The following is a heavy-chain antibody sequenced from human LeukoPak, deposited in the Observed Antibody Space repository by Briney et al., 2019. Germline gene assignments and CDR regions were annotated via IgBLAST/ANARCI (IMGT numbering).Heavy chain of an antibody. CDR2: INNNTGNP. J-gene: IGHJ6*02. Sequence: ASVKVSCKGSGYTFTSYAMNWVGQAPGQGVEGMGWINNNTGNPKDAPGFTGRFVFSLYPSVSTAYLQISSLKAEDTAVYYCARDPGDFWSGYYHLPPYYYYYGMDVWGQGTTVTVSS. V-gene: IGHV7-4-1*02. CDR1: GYTFTSYA. CDR3: ARDPGDFWSGYYHLPPYYYYYGMDV. D-gene: IGHD3-3*01.